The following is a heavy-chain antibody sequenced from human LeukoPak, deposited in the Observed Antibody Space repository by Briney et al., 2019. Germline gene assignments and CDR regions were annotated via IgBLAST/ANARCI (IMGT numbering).Heavy chain of an antibody. CDR1: GGTFSSYT. CDR3: ARDRVDYYDSSGYYDWAEYFQH. J-gene: IGHJ1*01. D-gene: IGHD3-22*01. V-gene: IGHV1-69*04. CDR2: IIPILGIA. Sequence: GSSVKVSCKASGGTFSSYTISWVRQAPGQGLEWMGRIIPILGIANYAQKFQGRVTITADKSTSKAYMELSSLRSEDTAVYYCARDRVDYYDSSGYYDWAEYFQHWGQGTLVTVSS.